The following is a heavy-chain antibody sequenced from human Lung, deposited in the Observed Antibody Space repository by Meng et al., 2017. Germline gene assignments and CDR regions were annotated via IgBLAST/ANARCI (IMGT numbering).Heavy chain of an antibody. J-gene: IGHJ5*02. V-gene: IGHV1-46*01. CDR2: INASGGTT. D-gene: IGHD1-26*01. CDR3: TREMWLLGATTNWFDP. Sequence: QVQRVQSGAELMRPGASVKVSCKASGYTITSYYMHWVRQAPGQGLEWMGIINASGGTTTYAQKFQGRVTMTRDTSTSTVYMELSSLRSDDTAVYYCTREMWLLGATTNWFDPWGQGTLVTVSS. CDR1: GYTITSYY.